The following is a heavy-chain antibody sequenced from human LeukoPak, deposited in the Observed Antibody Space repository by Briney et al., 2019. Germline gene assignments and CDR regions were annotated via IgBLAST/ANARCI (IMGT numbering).Heavy chain of an antibody. Sequence: PGGSLRLSCAASGFTFSDYYMSWLRQAPGKGLEWVSYISSSGSTIYYADSVKGRFTISRDNAKSSLYLQMNSLRDEDTAVYYCARDPYSGGYGAYYYYYMDVWGKGTTVTVSS. CDR1: GFTFSDYY. CDR2: ISSSGSTI. CDR3: ARDPYSGGYGAYYYYYMDV. V-gene: IGHV3-11*04. J-gene: IGHJ6*03. D-gene: IGHD6-19*01.